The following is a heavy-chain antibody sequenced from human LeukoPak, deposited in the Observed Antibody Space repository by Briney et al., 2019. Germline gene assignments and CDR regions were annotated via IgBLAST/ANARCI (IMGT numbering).Heavy chain of an antibody. CDR2: IRSKAYGGAT. V-gene: IGHV3-49*04. CDR3: ADPNGDN. Sequence: GGSLRLSCAASGFIFSTFEMNWVRQAPGKGLEWVGFIRSKAYGGATEYAASAKGRFIISRDDSKSIAYLQMNSLKIEDTAVYYCADPNGDNWGQGTLVTVSS. CDR1: GFIFSTFE. J-gene: IGHJ4*02. D-gene: IGHD1-1*01.